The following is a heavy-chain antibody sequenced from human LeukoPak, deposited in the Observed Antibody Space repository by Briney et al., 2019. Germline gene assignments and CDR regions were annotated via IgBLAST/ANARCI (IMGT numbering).Heavy chain of an antibody. Sequence: PGRSLRLSCAASGFTFSSYGMHWVRQAPGKGLEWVAVISYDGSNKYYADSVKGRFTISRDNSKNTLYLQMNSLRAEDTAVYYCAKALSGYDFLSFDPWGQGTLVTVSS. CDR3: AKALSGYDFLSFDP. D-gene: IGHD5-12*01. J-gene: IGHJ5*02. CDR1: GFTFSSYG. CDR2: ISYDGSNK. V-gene: IGHV3-30*18.